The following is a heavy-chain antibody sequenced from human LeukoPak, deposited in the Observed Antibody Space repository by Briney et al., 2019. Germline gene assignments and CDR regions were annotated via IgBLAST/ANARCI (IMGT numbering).Heavy chain of an antibody. CDR2: ISSSSSYI. D-gene: IGHD4/OR15-4a*01. CDR3: ARRAGAYSHPYDY. J-gene: IGHJ4*02. Sequence: GGSLRLSCAASGFTFSSYSMNWVRQAPGKGLEWVSSISSSSSYIYYADSVKGRFTISRDNAKNSLYLRMNSLRAEDTAVYYCARRAGAYSHPYDYWGQGTLVTVSS. V-gene: IGHV3-21*04. CDR1: GFTFSSYS.